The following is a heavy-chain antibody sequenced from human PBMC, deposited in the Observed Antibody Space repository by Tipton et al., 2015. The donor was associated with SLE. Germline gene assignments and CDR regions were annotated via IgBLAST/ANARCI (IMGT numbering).Heavy chain of an antibody. V-gene: IGHV3-30*04. D-gene: IGHD6-13*01. CDR2: ISYDGSNK. Sequence: RSLRLSCAASGFTFSSYAMHWVRQAPGKGLEWVAVISYDGSNKYYADSVKGRFTISRDNSKNTLYLQMNSLRAEDTAVYYCAISSVGIAAPDWGQGTLVTVYS. CDR1: GFTFSSYA. J-gene: IGHJ4*02. CDR3: AISSVGIAAPD.